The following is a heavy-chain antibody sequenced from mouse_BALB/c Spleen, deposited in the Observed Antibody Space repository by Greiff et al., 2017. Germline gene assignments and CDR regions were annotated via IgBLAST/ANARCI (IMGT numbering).Heavy chain of an antibody. D-gene: IGHD1-1*01. V-gene: IGHV1-80*01. CDR3: ARDGSSAWFAY. CDR2: IYPGDGDT. Sequence: LVESGAELVRPGSSVKISCKASGYAFSSYWMNWVKQRPGQGLEWIGQIYPGDGDTNYNGKFKGKATLTADKSSSTAYMQLSSLTSEDSAVYFCARDGSSAWFAYWGQGTLVTVSA. J-gene: IGHJ3*01. CDR1: GYAFSSYW.